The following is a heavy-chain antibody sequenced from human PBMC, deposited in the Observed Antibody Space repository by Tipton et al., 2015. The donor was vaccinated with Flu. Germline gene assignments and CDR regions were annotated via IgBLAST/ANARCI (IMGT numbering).Heavy chain of an antibody. J-gene: IGHJ3*02. V-gene: IGHV3-7*01. Sequence: SLRLSCAASGFTFSNYWMSWVRQAPGKGLEWVANIKKDGSEKNYVGSVRGRFTISRDNAKNSLYLQMNSLRAEDTAVYYCARHRTTSIIIMGAFDIWGQGTMVTVSS. D-gene: IGHD3-10*01. CDR2: IKKDGSEK. CDR3: ARHRTTSIIIMGAFDI. CDR1: GFTFSNYW.